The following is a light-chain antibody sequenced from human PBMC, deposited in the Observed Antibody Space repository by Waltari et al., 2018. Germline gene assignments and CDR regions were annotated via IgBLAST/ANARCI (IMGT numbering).Light chain of an antibody. Sequence: QLTQSPSSLSASVGDRVTITCRASQGINTYLAWYQQKPGKAPTLLSYAASTLQSGVPSRFNGSGSGTEVTLTISIMQPEDFATYCCQQVKSYPLTVGGGTTVEIK. CDR2: AAS. CDR3: QQVKSYPLT. V-gene: IGKV1-9*01. CDR1: QGINTY. J-gene: IGKJ4*01.